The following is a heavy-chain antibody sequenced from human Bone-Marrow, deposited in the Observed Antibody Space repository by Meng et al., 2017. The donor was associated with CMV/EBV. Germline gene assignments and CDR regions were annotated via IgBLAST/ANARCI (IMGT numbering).Heavy chain of an antibody. J-gene: IGHJ5*02. CDR1: GYTFTGYY. CDR3: ARDRLNNRGGRQLLLGFNWFDP. Sequence: ASVKVSCKASGYTFTGYYMHWVRQAPGQGLEWMGWINPNSGGTNYAQKFQGRVTMTRDTSISTAYMELSRLRSDDTAVYYCARDRLNNRGGRQLLLGFNWFDPWGQGTLVTFSS. D-gene: IGHD2-2*01. V-gene: IGHV1-2*02. CDR2: INPNSGGT.